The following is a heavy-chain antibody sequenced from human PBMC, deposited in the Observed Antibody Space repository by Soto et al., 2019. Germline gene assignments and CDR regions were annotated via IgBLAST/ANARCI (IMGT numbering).Heavy chain of an antibody. D-gene: IGHD5-18*01. Sequence: QVQLVQSGAEVKKPGSSVKVSCKASGGTFSSYAISWVRQAPGQGLEWMGGIIPIFGTANYAQKFQGRVTITADGSTSTAYMELSSLRSEDTAVYYCARGNVDTAMVLYYDYGMDVWGQGTTVTVSS. J-gene: IGHJ6*02. CDR2: IIPIFGTA. CDR3: ARGNVDTAMVLYYDYGMDV. CDR1: GGTFSSYA. V-gene: IGHV1-69*01.